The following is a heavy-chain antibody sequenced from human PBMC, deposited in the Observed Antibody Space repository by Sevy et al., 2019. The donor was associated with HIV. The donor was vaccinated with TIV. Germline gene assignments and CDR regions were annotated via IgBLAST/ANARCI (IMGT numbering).Heavy chain of an antibody. CDR3: ARSSSLYYYYAMDV. J-gene: IGHJ6*02. V-gene: IGHV4-39*02. Sequence: SETLSLTCTVSGGSITSSSYYWAWLRQPPGKGLEWIGSIYYTGSTYYKPSLMSRITISADRSKNHFSLKLTSVTAADTAVYYCARSSSLYYYYAMDVWGQGTAVTVSS. CDR2: IYYTGST. CDR1: GGSITSSSYY.